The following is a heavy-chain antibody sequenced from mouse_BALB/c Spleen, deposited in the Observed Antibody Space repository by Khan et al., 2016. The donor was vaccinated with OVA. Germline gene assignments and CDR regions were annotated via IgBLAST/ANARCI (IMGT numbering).Heavy chain of an antibody. CDR2: INPTSGYP. CDR1: GYTFTTYW. J-gene: IGHJ2*01. CDR3: TRDRIDY. V-gene: IGHV1-7*01. Sequence: VQLQESGAELAKPGASVKMSCKASGYTFTTYWMHWVKQRPGQGLEWIGYINPTSGYPDYNEKFKDRATLSADKSSSTAYMQLSSLTAEDSAVYYCTRDRIDYWGQGTTRTVSS.